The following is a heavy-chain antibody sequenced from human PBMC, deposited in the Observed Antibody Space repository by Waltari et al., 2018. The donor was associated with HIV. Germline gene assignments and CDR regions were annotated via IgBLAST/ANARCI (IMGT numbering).Heavy chain of an antibody. V-gene: IGHV5-51*03. D-gene: IGHD2-21*02. Sequence: EVQLVQSGAEVKKPGESLKLSCKGSGFGFTPYWIGWVRQMPGKGLEWMAIIYPGDSDTRYSPSFQGQVTISADKSISTAYLQWSSLKASDTAMYYCVLGMVVTATHEYSQHWGQGTLVTVSS. CDR1: GFGFTPYW. J-gene: IGHJ1*01. CDR3: VLGMVVTATHEYSQH. CDR2: IYPGDSDT.